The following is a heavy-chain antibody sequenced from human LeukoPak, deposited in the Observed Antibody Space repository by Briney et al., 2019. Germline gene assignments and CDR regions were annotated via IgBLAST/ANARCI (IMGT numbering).Heavy chain of an antibody. Sequence: SETLSLTCTVSGGSISSSSYYWGWIRQPPGKGLEWIGSIYYSGSTYYNPSLKSRVTISVDTSKNQFSLKLSSVTAADTAVYYCARHSSGWYYFDYWGQGTLVTVSS. CDR2: IYYSGST. D-gene: IGHD6-19*01. J-gene: IGHJ4*02. CDR1: GGSISSSSYY. V-gene: IGHV4-39*07. CDR3: ARHSSGWYYFDY.